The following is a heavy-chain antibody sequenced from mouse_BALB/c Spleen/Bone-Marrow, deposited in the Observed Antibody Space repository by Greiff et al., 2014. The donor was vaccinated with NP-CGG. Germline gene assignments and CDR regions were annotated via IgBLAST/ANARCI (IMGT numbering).Heavy chain of an antibody. CDR2: INPSTGYT. CDR3: ARRRATATAWFAY. J-gene: IGHJ3*01. D-gene: IGHD1-2*01. Sequence: VQLQQSGAELAKPGASVKMSCKASGFTFTSYWMHWVKQRPGQGLEWIGYINPSTGYTEYNQKFKVKATMTADKSSNTAYMQLSSLTSEDAAVYYCARRRATATAWFAYWGQGTLVTVSA. V-gene: IGHV1-7*01. CDR1: GFTFTSYW.